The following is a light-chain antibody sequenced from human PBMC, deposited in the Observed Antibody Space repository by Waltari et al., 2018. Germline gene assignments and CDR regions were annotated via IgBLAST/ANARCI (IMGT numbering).Light chain of an antibody. Sequence: QSVLTQPPSASGTPGPRVTIPCSGISSNIGTNYVFWYQQLPGTAPKLLIYRNDQRPSGVPDRFSGSKSVTSASLAIGGLRSEDEADYHCAAWDNSLSGWVFGEGTKLTVL. V-gene: IGLV1-47*01. CDR1: SSNIGTNY. CDR2: RND. CDR3: AAWDNSLSGWV. J-gene: IGLJ3*02.